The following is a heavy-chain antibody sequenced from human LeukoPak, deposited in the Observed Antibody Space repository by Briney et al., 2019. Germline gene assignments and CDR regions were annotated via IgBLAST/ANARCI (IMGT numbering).Heavy chain of an antibody. J-gene: IGHJ4*02. D-gene: IGHD3-10*02. CDR1: GFTFSRYS. Sequence: PGGSLRLSCAASGFTFSRYSINWVRQAPGRGLEWVPYIDSTSSPIYYTHSVKGRFTVSGDNAKNSLYLQMNSLRAEDTAVYYCTRQGVFGEVDYWGQGILVTVSS. CDR2: IDSTSSPI. CDR3: TRQGVFGEVDY. V-gene: IGHV3-48*01.